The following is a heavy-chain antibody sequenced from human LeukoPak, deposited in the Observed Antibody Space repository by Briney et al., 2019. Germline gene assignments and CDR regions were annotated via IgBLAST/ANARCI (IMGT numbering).Heavy chain of an antibody. CDR2: IYYSGGT. CDR3: ARDLSSGSST. Sequence: SETLSLTCTVSGGSISSYYWSWIRQPPGKGLEWIGYIYYSGGTNYNPSLKSRVTISVDASKNQFSLKLSSVTAADTAVYYCARDLSSGSSTWGQGTLVTVSS. V-gene: IGHV4-59*01. J-gene: IGHJ5*02. D-gene: IGHD6-19*01. CDR1: GGSISSYY.